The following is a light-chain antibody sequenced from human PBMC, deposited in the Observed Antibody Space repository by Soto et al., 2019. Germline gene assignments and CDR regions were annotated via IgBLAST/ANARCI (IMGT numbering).Light chain of an antibody. CDR3: QQYNDWPFT. CDR1: QNINSN. CDR2: DAS. Sequence: EIVMTQSPATLSVSPGERATLSCRASQNINSNLAWYHQKPGQAPSLLIDDASTRATGIPARFSGSGSGTEFTLTISSLQSEDFAVYNCQQYNDWPFTFGQGTKLEIQ. V-gene: IGKV3-15*01. J-gene: IGKJ2*01.